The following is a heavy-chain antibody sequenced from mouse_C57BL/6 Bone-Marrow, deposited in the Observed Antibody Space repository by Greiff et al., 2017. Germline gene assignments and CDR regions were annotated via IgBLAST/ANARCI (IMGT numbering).Heavy chain of an antibody. CDR3: GRGGLPYYASDY. Sequence: EVQLVESGGGLVKPGGSLKLSCAASGFTFSSYAMSWVRQTPEKRLEWVATISDGGSYTYYPDNVKGRFTISRDNAKNNLYLQMRHLKSEDTAMYYCGRGGLPYYASDYRGQGTPGTVSS. CDR1: GFTFSSYA. CDR2: ISDGGSYT. D-gene: IGHD2-2*01. J-gene: IGHJ4*01. V-gene: IGHV5-4*01.